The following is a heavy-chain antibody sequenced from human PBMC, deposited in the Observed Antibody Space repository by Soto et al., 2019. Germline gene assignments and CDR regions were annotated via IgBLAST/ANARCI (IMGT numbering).Heavy chain of an antibody. CDR3: ARRARPDFYYMDV. CDR2: ISSNGVGT. CDR1: GFTLSGYA. Sequence: EVQLAESGGGLAQPGGSLRLSCAASGFTLSGYAMDWVRQAPGKGLEYVSGISSNGVGTYYANSVQGRFTISRDNSKNTVYLQMGSLGPEDMAVYYCARRARPDFYYMDVWGKGTPVTVSS. V-gene: IGHV3-64*01. J-gene: IGHJ6*03. D-gene: IGHD6-6*01.